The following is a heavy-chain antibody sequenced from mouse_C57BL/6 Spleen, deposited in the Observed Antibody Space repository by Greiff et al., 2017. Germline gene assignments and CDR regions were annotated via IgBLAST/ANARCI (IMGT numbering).Heavy chain of an antibody. V-gene: IGHV14-1*01. Sequence: VHVKQSGAGLVRPGASLKLSCTASGFNINDYYMHWVKQRPEQGLEGIGRIDPEDGDTEYDPTLKGKATMTADTSSNTTYLQFSTLTSEDTAAYYCTRLLYAMDYWGQGTSVTVSS. CDR3: TRLLYAMDY. CDR2: IDPEDGDT. CDR1: GFNINDYY. J-gene: IGHJ4*01.